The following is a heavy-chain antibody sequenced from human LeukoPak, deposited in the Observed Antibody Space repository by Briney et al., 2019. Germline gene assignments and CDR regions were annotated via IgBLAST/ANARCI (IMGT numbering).Heavy chain of an antibody. J-gene: IGHJ5*02. CDR3: ARGHVVSYDFWSGYYTVWFDP. CDR1: GGSFSGYY. V-gene: IGHV4-34*01. CDR2: INHSGST. D-gene: IGHD3-3*01. Sequence: SETLSLTCAVYGGSFSGYYWSWIRQPPGKGLEWIGEINHSGSTNYNPSLKSRVTISVDTSKNQFSLKLSSVTAADTAVYYCARGHVVSYDFWSGYYTVWFDPWGQGTLVTVSS.